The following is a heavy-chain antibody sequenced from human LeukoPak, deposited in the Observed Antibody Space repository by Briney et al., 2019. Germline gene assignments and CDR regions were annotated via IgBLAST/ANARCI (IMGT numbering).Heavy chain of an antibody. V-gene: IGHV4-59*10. D-gene: IGHD3-10*01. CDR2: IYTSGST. CDR3: AGSYGSGSSI. CDR1: GGSFSGYY. Sequence: SETLSLTCAVYGGSFSGYYWSWIRQPAGKGLEWIGRIYTSGSTNYNPSLKSRVTMSVDTSKNQFSLKLSSVTAADTAVYYCAGSYGSGSSIWGQGTMVTVSS. J-gene: IGHJ3*02.